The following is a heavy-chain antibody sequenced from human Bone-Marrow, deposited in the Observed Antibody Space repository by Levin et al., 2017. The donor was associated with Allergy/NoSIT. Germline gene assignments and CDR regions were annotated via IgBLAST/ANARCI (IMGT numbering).Heavy chain of an antibody. J-gene: IGHJ3*01. CDR2: ISGSGEIT. Sequence: PGGSLRLSCAASGFRFSSHGMAWVRQAPGKELEWVSSISGSGEITYYRDSVKGRFTISRDNSKNTLYLQLNSLRAEDTAIFHCARDVRDDKGGYAGLDASDVWGQGTMVSVSP. CDR1: GFRFSSHG. V-gene: IGHV3-23*01. CDR3: ARDVRDDKGGYAGLDASDV. D-gene: IGHD6-25*01.